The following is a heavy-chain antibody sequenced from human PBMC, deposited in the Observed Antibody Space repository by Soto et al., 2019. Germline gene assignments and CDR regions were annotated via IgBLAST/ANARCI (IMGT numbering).Heavy chain of an antibody. CDR3: ARDFIAAGTSRAADCLNIC. J-gene: IGHJ1*01. CDR2: ISSSSSTI. D-gene: IGHD6-25*01. CDR1: GFTFSSYS. Sequence: EVQLVESGGGLVQPGGSLRLSCADSGFTFSSYSMNWVRQAPGKELEWVSYISSSSSTIYYADSVKGRFTISRDNAKNSLYLQLNSLRAEDTGVYYCARDFIAAGTSRAADCLNICWGQGTLVTVSS. V-gene: IGHV3-48*01.